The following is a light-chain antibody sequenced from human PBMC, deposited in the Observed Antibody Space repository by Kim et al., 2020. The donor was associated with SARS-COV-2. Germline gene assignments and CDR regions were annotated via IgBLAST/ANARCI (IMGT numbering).Light chain of an antibody. J-gene: IGKJ1*01. CDR1: QSVSSNY. V-gene: IGKV3-20*01. CDR3: QHYGTSLWT. CDR2: GAS. Sequence: IVLTQSPGTLSFSPGERATLSCRASQSVSSNYLLWYQQKPGQAPRLLIFGASSRATDIPDRFSGSGSGTDFTLTISKLEPEDFAVYYCQHYGTSLWTFGPGTKVDIK.